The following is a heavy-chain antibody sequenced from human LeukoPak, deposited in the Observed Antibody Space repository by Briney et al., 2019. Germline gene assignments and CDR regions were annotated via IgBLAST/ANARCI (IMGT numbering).Heavy chain of an antibody. CDR3: AKGLGQRIVVVTAPADY. D-gene: IGHD2-21*02. CDR1: GFTFSSYA. J-gene: IGHJ4*02. V-gene: IGHV3-30-3*01. CDR2: ISYNGSNK. Sequence: PGGSLRLSCAASGFTFSSYAMHWVRQAPGKGLEWVAVISYNGSNKYYADSGKGRFPISTNNYKNTQYLQMNSLRAEDTAVYYCAKGLGQRIVVVTAPADYWGQGTLVTVSS.